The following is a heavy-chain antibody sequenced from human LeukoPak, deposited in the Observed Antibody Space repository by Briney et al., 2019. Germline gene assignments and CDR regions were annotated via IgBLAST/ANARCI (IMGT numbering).Heavy chain of an antibody. CDR3: ARDRGDTAMGLGYFDY. CDR2: IIPILGIA. J-gene: IGHJ4*02. Sequence: GASVTVSCKASGGTFSSYAISLVRQAPGQGLEWMGRIIPILGIANYVQKFQGRVTITADKSTSTAYMELSSLRSEDTAVYYCARDRGDTAMGLGYFDYWGQGTLVTVSS. D-gene: IGHD5-18*01. V-gene: IGHV1-69*04. CDR1: GGTFSSYA.